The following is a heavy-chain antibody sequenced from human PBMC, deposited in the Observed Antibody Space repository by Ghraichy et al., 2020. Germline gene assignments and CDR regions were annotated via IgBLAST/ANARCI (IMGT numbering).Heavy chain of an antibody. Sequence: GGSLRLSCAASGFTFSSYAMHWVRQAPGKGLEWVAVISYDGSNKYYADSVKGRFTISRDNSKNTLYLQMNSLRAEDTAVYYCARGGSYSNFDYWGQGTLVTVSS. D-gene: IGHD3-10*01. CDR3: ARGGSYSNFDY. CDR2: ISYDGSNK. CDR1: GFTFSSYA. J-gene: IGHJ4*02. V-gene: IGHV3-30-3*01.